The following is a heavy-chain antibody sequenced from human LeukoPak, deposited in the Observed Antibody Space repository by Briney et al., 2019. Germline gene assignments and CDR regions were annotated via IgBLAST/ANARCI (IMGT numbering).Heavy chain of an antibody. V-gene: IGHV3-30*02. CDR1: GFTLNNYG. CDR2: IRSDGTNI. Sequence: RGSLRLSCAASGFTLNNYGMHWVRQAPGKGLEWVAFIRSDGTNIYYADSVKGRFTISRDNSKNTLYLLMNSLRPEDTAVYYCARDAFRGGNSPNWFDPWGQGTLVTVSS. CDR3: ARDAFRGGNSPNWFDP. D-gene: IGHD4-23*01. J-gene: IGHJ5*02.